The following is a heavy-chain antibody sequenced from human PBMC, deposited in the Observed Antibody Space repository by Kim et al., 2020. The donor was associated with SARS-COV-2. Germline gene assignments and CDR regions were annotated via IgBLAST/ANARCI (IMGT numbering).Heavy chain of an antibody. CDR3: ARAHDYYFDL. Sequence: THYNPSRKRRVTISVHTPKNQYSLKLSSVTAADTAVYYCARAHDYYFDLWGRGTLVTVSS. J-gene: IGHJ2*01. D-gene: IGHD4-17*01. CDR2: T. V-gene: IGHV4-59*01.